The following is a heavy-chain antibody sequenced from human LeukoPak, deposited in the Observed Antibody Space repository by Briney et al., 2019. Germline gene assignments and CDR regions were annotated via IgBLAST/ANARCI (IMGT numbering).Heavy chain of an antibody. CDR3: ATAEQYQLLLP. CDR2: ISAYNGNT. D-gene: IGHD2-2*01. V-gene: IGHV1-18*01. J-gene: IGHJ5*02. Sequence: ASVKVSCKASGYTFTSYGITWVRQAPGQGLEWMGWISAYNGNTNYAQKLQGRVTMTTDTSTSTAYLDLRSLRSDDTAVYYCATAEQYQLLLPWGQGTLVTVSS. CDR1: GYTFTSYG.